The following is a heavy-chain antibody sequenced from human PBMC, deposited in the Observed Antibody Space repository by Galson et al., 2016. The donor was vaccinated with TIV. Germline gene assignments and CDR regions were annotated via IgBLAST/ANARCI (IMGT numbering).Heavy chain of an antibody. CDR1: GDSMTSGSYY. CDR3: ARGGSGYYQVFDY. Sequence: TLSLTCTVSGDSMTSGSYYWNWIRQPAGKGLEWIGRIYTSGRNNYNPSLKSRVTMSVDTSKNQFSLKLRSVTATDAAVYYCARGGSGYYQVFDYWGQGTLVTVSS. V-gene: IGHV4-61*02. CDR2: IYTSGRN. J-gene: IGHJ4*02. D-gene: IGHD3-3*01.